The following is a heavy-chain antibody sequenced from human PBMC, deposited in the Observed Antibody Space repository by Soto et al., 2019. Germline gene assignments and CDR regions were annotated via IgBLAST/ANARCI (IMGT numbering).Heavy chain of an antibody. V-gene: IGHV3-30*18. Sequence: QVQLVESGGGVVQPGRSLRLSCAASGFTFSSYCMHWVRQAPGKGLEWVAVISYDGSNKYYADSVKGRFTITRDNSKDTVYLQMNSLRAEDTAVYYCAKDADSSSWYIDYWGQGTLVPVSS. CDR2: ISYDGSNK. CDR3: AKDADSSSWYIDY. D-gene: IGHD6-13*01. CDR1: GFTFSSYC. J-gene: IGHJ4*02.